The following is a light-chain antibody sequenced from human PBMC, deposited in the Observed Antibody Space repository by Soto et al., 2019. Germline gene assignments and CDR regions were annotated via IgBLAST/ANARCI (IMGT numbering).Light chain of an antibody. CDR3: QQYTNWPPWT. CDR2: GAS. V-gene: IGKV3-15*01. Sequence: EIEMTQSPATLSVSPGERATLSCRASQSVSSNLAWYQQKPGQAPRLLIYGASTRATGIPARFSGSGSGTEFTITISSQQSEDFAVYYCQQYTNWPPWTFGQGTKVEIK. CDR1: QSVSSN. J-gene: IGKJ1*01.